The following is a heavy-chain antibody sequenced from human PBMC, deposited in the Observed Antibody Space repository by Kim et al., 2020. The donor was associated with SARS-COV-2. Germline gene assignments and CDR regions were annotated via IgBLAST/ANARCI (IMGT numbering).Heavy chain of an antibody. V-gene: IGHV3-23*01. D-gene: IGHD2-15*01. CDR1: GFTFSSYA. Sequence: GGSLRLSCAASGFTFSSYAMSWVRQAPGKGLEWVSAISGSGGSTYYADSVKGRFTISRDNSKNTLYLQMNSLRAEDTAVYYCAKDREVVVAPNWFDPWGQGTLVTVSS. CDR3: AKDREVVVAPNWFDP. J-gene: IGHJ5*02. CDR2: ISGSGGST.